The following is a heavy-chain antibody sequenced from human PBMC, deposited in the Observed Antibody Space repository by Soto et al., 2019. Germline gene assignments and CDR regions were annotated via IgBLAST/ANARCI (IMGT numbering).Heavy chain of an antibody. Sequence: SETLSLTCSVSGGYIGGSNYFWGWIRQSPGTGLEWLGTIYSSGSTYYNPSLKSRITISIDTSKNQLSLNLRSVSAADTAVYYCARGRGEFDAWGQGTPVTVSS. CDR1: GGYIGGSNYF. D-gene: IGHD2-21*01. CDR3: ARGRGEFDA. CDR2: IYSSGST. J-gene: IGHJ5*02. V-gene: IGHV4-39*07.